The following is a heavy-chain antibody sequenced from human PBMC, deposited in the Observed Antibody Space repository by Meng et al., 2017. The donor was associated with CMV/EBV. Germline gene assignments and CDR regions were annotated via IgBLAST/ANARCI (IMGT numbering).Heavy chain of an antibody. Sequence: GESLKISCAASGLTFSSYAMSWVRQAPGKGLEWVSAISGSGGSTYYADSVKGRFTISRDNSKNTLYLQMNSLRAEDTAVYYCARESDRSTSCPGYDYWGQGTLVTVSS. CDR3: ARESDRSTSCPGYDY. V-gene: IGHV3-23*01. CDR2: ISGSGGST. D-gene: IGHD2-2*01. CDR1: GLTFSSYA. J-gene: IGHJ4*02.